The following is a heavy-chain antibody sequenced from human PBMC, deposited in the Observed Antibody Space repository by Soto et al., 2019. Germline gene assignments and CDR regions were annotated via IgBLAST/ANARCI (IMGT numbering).Heavy chain of an antibody. J-gene: IGHJ4*02. CDR1: GFTFSSYS. D-gene: IGHD3-16*02. CDR3: ARDLHDYIWGSYRSNY. V-gene: IGHV3-21*01. CDR2: ISSSSSYI. Sequence: EVQLVESGGGLVKSGGSLRLSCAASGFTFSSYSMNWVRQAPGKGLEWVSSISSSSSYIYYADSVKGRFTISRDNAKNSLYLQMNSLRAEDTAVYYCARDLHDYIWGSYRSNYWGQGTLVTVSS.